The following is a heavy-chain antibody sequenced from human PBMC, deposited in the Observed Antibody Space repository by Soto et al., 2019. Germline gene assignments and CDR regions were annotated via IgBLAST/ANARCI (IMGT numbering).Heavy chain of an antibody. CDR3: ARGLVRFGEFY. Sequence: SETLSLTCSVSGGSISSSYWNWIRQPAGKGLEWIGYIYYSGSTNYNPSLKSRVTISVDTSKNQFSLKLSSVTAADTAVYYCARGLVRFGEFYWGQGTLVTVSS. CDR1: GGSISSSY. CDR2: IYYSGST. D-gene: IGHD3-10*01. V-gene: IGHV4-59*01. J-gene: IGHJ4*02.